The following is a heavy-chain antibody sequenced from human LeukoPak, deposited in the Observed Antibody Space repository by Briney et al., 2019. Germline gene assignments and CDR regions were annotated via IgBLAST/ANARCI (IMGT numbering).Heavy chain of an antibody. CDR2: INPNSGGT. D-gene: IGHD6-6*01. Sequence: ASVKVSCKASGYTFTSYGISWVRQAPGQGLEWMGWINPNSGGTNYAQKFQGRVTMTRDTSISTAYMELSRLRSDDTAVYYCATDSSSLGLHWGQGTLVTVSS. J-gene: IGHJ4*02. V-gene: IGHV1-2*02. CDR1: GYTFTSYG. CDR3: ATDSSSLGLH.